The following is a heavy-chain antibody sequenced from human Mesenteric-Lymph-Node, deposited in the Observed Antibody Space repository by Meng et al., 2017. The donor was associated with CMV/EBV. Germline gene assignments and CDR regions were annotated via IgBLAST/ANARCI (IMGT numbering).Heavy chain of an antibody. V-gene: IGHV6-1*01. Sequence: SQTLSLTCAISWDSVSSNSAAWNWIRQSPSRGLEWLGRTYYRSKWYNDYAVSVKSRITINPDTSKNQFSLQLNSVTPEDTAVYYCARFPLYSSSWYDWFDPWGQGTLVTVSS. J-gene: IGHJ5*02. CDR1: WDSVSSNSAA. CDR2: TYYRSKWYN. CDR3: ARFPLYSSSWYDWFDP. D-gene: IGHD6-13*01.